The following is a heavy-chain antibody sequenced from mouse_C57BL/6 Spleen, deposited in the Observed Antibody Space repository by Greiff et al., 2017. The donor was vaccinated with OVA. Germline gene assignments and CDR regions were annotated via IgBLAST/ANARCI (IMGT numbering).Heavy chain of an antibody. V-gene: IGHV1-59*01. J-gene: IGHJ3*01. Sequence: QVQLKQPGAELVRPGTSVKLSCKASGYTFTSYWMHWVKQRPGQGLEWIGVIDPSDSYTNYNQKFKGKATLTVDTSSSTAYMQLSSLTSEDSAVYYCARRGGNDEGFAYWGQGTLVTVSA. CDR1: GYTFTSYW. D-gene: IGHD2-12*01. CDR2: IDPSDSYT. CDR3: ARRGGNDEGFAY.